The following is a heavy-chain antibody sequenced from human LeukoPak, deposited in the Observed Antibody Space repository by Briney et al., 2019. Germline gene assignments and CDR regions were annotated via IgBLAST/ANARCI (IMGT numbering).Heavy chain of an antibody. V-gene: IGHV4-34*01. CDR2: GSDIGGT. D-gene: IGHD3-3*01. CDR3: AKNGQSGFSFDP. Sequence: SETLSLTCAVSGDSISGSYWSWIRQSPGKGLEWIGEGSDIGGTKFNPSLKSRVSISADTSKNQFSLKLTSMTAADTAVYYCAKNGQSGFSFDPWGQGTLVTVSS. J-gene: IGHJ5*02. CDR1: GDSISGSY.